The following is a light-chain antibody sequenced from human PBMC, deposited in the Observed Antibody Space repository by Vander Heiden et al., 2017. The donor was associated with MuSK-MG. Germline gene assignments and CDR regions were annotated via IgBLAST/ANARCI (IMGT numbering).Light chain of an antibody. J-gene: IGKJ3*01. V-gene: IGKV1-39*01. CDR3: QQSDSTPST. CDR1: QSISSY. CDR2: AAS. Sequence: DIQMTQSPSSLSASVGDRVTITCRASQSISSYLNWYQQKPRKAPKLLIYAASSLQSGVPSRFSGSGSGTDFTLTISSLQPEDFATYYCQQSDSTPSTFGHGTKVXIK.